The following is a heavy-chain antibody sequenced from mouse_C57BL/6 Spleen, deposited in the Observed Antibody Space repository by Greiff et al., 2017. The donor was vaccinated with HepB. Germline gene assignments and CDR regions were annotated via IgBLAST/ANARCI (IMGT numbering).Heavy chain of an antibody. V-gene: IGHV1-18*01. Sequence: EVQLQQSGPELVKPGASVKIPCKASGYTFTDYNMDWVKQSHGKSLEWIGDINPNNGGTIYNQKFKGKATLTVGKSSSTAYMELRSLTSEDTAVYYCARSLYDYGGGYWGQGTTLTVSS. J-gene: IGHJ2*01. CDR1: GYTFTDYN. CDR3: ARSLYDYGGGY. CDR2: INPNNGGT. D-gene: IGHD2-4*01.